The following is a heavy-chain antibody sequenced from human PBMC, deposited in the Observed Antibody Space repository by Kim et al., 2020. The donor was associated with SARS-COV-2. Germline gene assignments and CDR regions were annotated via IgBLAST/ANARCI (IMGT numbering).Heavy chain of an antibody. CDR3: ARDRDSSGIYYWYFDL. Sequence: SETLSLTCTVSGGSISSGGYYWSWIRQHPGKGLEWIGYIYYSGSTYYNPSLKSRVTISVDTSKNQFSLKLSSVTAADTAVYYCARDRDSSGIYYWYFDLWGRGTLVTVSS. J-gene: IGHJ2*01. CDR1: GGSISSGGYY. V-gene: IGHV4-31*03. CDR2: IYYSGST. D-gene: IGHD3-22*01.